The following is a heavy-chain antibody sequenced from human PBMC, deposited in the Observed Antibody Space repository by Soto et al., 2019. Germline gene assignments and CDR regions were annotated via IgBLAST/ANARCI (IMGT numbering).Heavy chain of an antibody. CDR3: ARDRAKWKDYYYYGMDV. CDR2: IYYSGST. D-gene: IGHD1-20*01. J-gene: IGHJ6*02. CDR1: GGSISSGDDF. Sequence: QVQLQESGPGLVKPSQTLSLTCTVSGGSISSGDDFWTWIRQPPGKGLEWSGYIYYSGSTYYNPSLKRRLTMSVDTSKNQFSLTLSSVTAADTAVYYCARDRAKWKDYYYYGMDVWGQGTTVTVSS. V-gene: IGHV4-30-4*01.